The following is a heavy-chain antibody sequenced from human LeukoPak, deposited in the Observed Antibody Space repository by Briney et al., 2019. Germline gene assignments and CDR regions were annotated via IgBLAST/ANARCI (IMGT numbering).Heavy chain of an antibody. D-gene: IGHD3-3*01. CDR2: IRHDGSDV. Sequence: PGGSLRLSCVGSGFNFDNYYMSWVRQAPGKGLEWVADIRHDGSDVYNVDSVRGRFTISRDNAKNSVFLQMNSLKDEDTAVYYCTPANALPKSKLRQWGQGTLVTVSS. CDR1: GFNFDNYY. CDR3: TPANALPKSKLRQ. J-gene: IGHJ1*01. V-gene: IGHV3-7*02.